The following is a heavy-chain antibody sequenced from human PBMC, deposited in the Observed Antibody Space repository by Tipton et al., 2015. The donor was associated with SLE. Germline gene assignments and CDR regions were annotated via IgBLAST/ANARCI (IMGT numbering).Heavy chain of an antibody. CDR1: GGSISSGNYY. CDR2: MYTSGST. Sequence: LRLSCTVSGGSISSGNYYWSWIRQPAGKGLEWIGRMYTSGSTTYSPSLKSRVTMLEDTSKNQFSLKLSSVTAADTAVYYCVRADTVAFDIWGQGTRVTVSS. CDR3: VRADTVAFDI. J-gene: IGHJ3*02. V-gene: IGHV4-61*02.